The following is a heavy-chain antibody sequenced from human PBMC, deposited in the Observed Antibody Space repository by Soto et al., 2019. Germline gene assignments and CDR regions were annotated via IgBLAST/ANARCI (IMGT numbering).Heavy chain of an antibody. CDR3: ARVSSSWGLVNYFDY. CDR2: IYYSGST. V-gene: IGHV4-61*08. J-gene: IGHJ4*02. Sequence: SETLSLTCTVSGGSISSGGYYWSWIRQHPGKGLEWIGYIYYSGSTNYNASLQSRLTISVDTSKNQFSLKLSSVTAADTAVYYCARVSSSWGLVNYFDYWGQGTLVTVSS. CDR1: GGSISSGGYY. D-gene: IGHD6-13*01.